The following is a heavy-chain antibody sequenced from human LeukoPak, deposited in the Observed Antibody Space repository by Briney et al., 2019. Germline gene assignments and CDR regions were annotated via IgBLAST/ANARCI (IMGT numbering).Heavy chain of an antibody. D-gene: IGHD6-19*01. CDR2: INPNTGAT. J-gene: IGHJ4*02. CDR3: ARDRVGSGWPRPYYFEK. CDR1: GYAFTGYY. V-gene: IGHV1-2*02. Sequence: GASVKVSCKPSGYAFTGYYIHWLRQAPGQGLEWMGWINPNTGATIYAQRFQGRVTMTRDMSINTAYMELSTLTSDDTGVYYCARDRVGSGWPRPYYFEKWGQGTLVTVSS.